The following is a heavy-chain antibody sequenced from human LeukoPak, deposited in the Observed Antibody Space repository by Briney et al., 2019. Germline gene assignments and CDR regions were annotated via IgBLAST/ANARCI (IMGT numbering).Heavy chain of an antibody. J-gene: IGHJ4*02. Sequence: GGSLRLSCAASGFTFNNYAMSWVRQAPGKGLEWGSSISGTGGSTYYANSVKGRFTIARDNSKNALSLQMNSLRAEDTAVYYCAKGDLTDGGLDYFSDWGQGTLVTVSS. CDR2: ISGTGGST. V-gene: IGHV3-23*01. CDR3: AKGDLTDGGLDYFSD. CDR1: GFTFNNYA. D-gene: IGHD2-15*01.